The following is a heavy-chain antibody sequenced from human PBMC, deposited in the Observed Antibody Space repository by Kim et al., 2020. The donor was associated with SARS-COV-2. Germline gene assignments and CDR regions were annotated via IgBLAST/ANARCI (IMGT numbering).Heavy chain of an antibody. CDR3: ARQGASGLEAPRC. V-gene: IGHV5-10-1*01. J-gene: IGHJ4*02. Sequence: YSPSFQGNVTISADKSNSTAYLQWSSLKASDTAMYYCARQGASGLEAPRCWGQGTLVTVSS. D-gene: IGHD6-19*01.